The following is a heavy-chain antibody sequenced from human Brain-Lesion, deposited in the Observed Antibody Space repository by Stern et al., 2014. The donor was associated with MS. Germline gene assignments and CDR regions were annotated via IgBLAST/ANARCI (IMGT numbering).Heavy chain of an antibody. J-gene: IGHJ6*02. CDR1: GGSISSGGYY. CDR3: ARGRVVPGFQYYATDV. V-gene: IGHV4-61*02. D-gene: IGHD2-2*01. CDR2: IFNSGST. Sequence: QLQLQESGPGLVKPSQTLSLSCTVSGGSISSGGYYWSWIRQPAGKGLEWIGRIFNSGSTSYNPSPKSPVTISIATSKNQFSLRLNSMTAADTAVYYCARGRVVPGFQYYATDVWGQGTTVIVSS.